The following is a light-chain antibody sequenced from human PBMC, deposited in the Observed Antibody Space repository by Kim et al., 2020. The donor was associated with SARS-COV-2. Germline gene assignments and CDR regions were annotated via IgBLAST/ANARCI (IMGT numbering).Light chain of an antibody. J-gene: IGLJ3*02. CDR1: SGHSRYA. CDR3: QTWGTGTGV. CDR2: LNSDGSH. V-gene: IGLV4-69*01. Sequence: ASVKLTCTQSSGHSRYAIAWHQQQPEKGPRDLMKLNSDGSHSKGDGIPDRFSGSSSGAERYLTISSRQSEDEADYYCQTWGTGTGVFGGGTQLTVL.